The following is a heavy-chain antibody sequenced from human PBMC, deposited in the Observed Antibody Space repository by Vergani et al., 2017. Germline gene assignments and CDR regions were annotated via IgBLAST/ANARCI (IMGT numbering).Heavy chain of an antibody. J-gene: IGHJ3*01. CDR3: ARGFFDAFDV. CDR2: ISWNSGSI. V-gene: IGHV3-9*01. CDR1: GFTFDDYA. D-gene: IGHD3-3*01. Sequence: EVQLVESGGGLVQPGRSLRLSCAASGFTFDDYAMHWVRQAPGKGLEWVSGISWNSGSIGYADSVKGRFTISRDNAKNSLYLQMNSLRAEDTAVYYCARGFFDAFDVWGQGTMVTVSS.